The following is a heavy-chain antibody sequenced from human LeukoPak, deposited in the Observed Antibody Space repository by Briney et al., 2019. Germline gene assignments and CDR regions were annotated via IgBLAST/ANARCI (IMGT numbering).Heavy chain of an antibody. CDR2: ISWNSGSI. CDR1: GFSFSTYA. J-gene: IGHJ5*02. Sequence: GGSLRLSCAASGFSFSTYAMHWVRQAPGKGLEWVSGISWNSGSIGYADSVKGRFTISRDNAKNSLYLQMNSLRAEDTALYYCAKDAEPTVGGFDPWGQGTLVTVSS. D-gene: IGHD4-23*01. V-gene: IGHV3-9*01. CDR3: AKDAEPTVGGFDP.